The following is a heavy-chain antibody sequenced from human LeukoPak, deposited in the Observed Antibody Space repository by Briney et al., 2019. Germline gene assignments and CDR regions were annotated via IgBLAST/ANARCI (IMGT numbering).Heavy chain of an antibody. V-gene: IGHV3-21*01. D-gene: IGHD3-10*01. Sequence: GGTLRLSCTASGFTFTSYGMNWVRQAPGKGLEWVSFIDTSGSYIYYGDSLKGRVTISRDNAKNSLYLQMNGLRAEDTAVYYCARGRSITLLRGVAMSDGFDIWGQGAMVTVSS. CDR3: ARGRSITLLRGVAMSDGFDI. CDR2: IDTSGSYI. CDR1: GFTFTSYG. J-gene: IGHJ3*02.